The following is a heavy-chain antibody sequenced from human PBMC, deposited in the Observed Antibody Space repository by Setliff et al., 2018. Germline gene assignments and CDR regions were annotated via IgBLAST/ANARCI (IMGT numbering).Heavy chain of an antibody. V-gene: IGHV1-18*01. CDR3: LRLVRYCTKIACQATSGDEV. CDR2: ISAYNGKT. J-gene: IGHJ4*02. CDR1: GGTLRTYA. Sequence: ASVKVSCKASGGTLRTYAFNWVRQAPGQGLEWVGWISAYNGKTYFAQKFQDRITLTTDTSTNTGYLELRGLRSDDTAVYYCLRLVRYCTKIACQATSGDEVWGLGTLVTVS. D-gene: IGHD2-8*01.